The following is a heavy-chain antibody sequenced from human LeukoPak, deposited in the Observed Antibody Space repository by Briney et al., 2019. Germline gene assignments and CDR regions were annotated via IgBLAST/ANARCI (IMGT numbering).Heavy chain of an antibody. CDR1: GFTFDDYA. J-gene: IGHJ4*02. Sequence: PGRSLRLSCAASGFTFDDYAMHWVRQAPGKGLEWVSGISWNSGSIGYADSVKGRFTISRDNAKNTLYLQMNSLRVEDTAVYFCARGHVPGSTRHWDFWGQGTLVTVSS. CDR3: ARGHVPGSTRHWDF. V-gene: IGHV3-9*01. D-gene: IGHD3-10*01. CDR2: ISWNSGSI.